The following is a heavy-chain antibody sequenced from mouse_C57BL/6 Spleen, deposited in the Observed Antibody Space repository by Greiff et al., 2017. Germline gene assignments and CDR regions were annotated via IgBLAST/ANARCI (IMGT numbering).Heavy chain of an antibody. CDR3: AIWIYYVNYPPV. CDR2: IDPSDSET. CDR1: GYTLTSYW. D-gene: IGHD2-1*01. Sequence: VQLQQPGAELVRPGSSVKLSCKASGYTLTSYWMHWVKQRPIQGLEWIGNIDPSDSETHYNQKFKDKATLTVDKSSSTAYMQISSLTSEDSAVYYCAIWIYYVNYPPVWGTGTTVTVSS. V-gene: IGHV1-52*01. J-gene: IGHJ1*03.